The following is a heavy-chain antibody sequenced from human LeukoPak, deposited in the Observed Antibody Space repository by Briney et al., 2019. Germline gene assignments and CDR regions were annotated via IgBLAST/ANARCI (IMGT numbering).Heavy chain of an antibody. J-gene: IGHJ4*02. CDR3: AKVPYESGGLRYFDY. CDR2: ISYDGSNK. Sequence: GGSLRLSCAASGFTFSSYGMHWVRQAPGKGLEWVAVISYDGSNKYYADSVKGRFTISRDNSKNTLYLQMNSLRAEDTAVYYCAKVPYESGGLRYFDYWGQGTLVTVSS. V-gene: IGHV3-30*18. CDR1: GFTFSSYG. D-gene: IGHD4-17*01.